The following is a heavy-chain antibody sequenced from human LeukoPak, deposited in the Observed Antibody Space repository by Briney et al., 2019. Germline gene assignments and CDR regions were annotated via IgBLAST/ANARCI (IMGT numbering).Heavy chain of an antibody. J-gene: IGHJ4*02. V-gene: IGHV4-59*01. CDR3: ARETSLAGFASGLGFNY. CDR2: IYYSGST. CDR1: GGSFSTSY. D-gene: IGHD6-19*01. Sequence: PSETLSLTCTVSGGSFSTSYWSWIRQFPGKGLEWIGYIYYSGSTNYNPSLQSRVTISVDTSKNQFSLMLTSVTAADTATYYCARETSLAGFASGLGFNYWGQGILVTVSS.